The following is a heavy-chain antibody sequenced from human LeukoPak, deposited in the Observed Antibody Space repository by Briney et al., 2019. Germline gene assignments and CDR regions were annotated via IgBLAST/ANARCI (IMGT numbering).Heavy chain of an antibody. D-gene: IGHD3-22*01. CDR3: ARARPWDSSRSYYFGMDV. CDR2: IPGSGGAT. CDR1: GFTFSSYA. V-gene: IGHV3-23*01. Sequence: GGSLRLSCEASGFTFSSYAIRWVRQAPGTGLEWVSSIPGSGGATYYADSVRGRFGISRDSSKNTVYLQMNSLRDEDTAVYYCARARPWDSSRSYYFGMDVWGHGTTVTVSS. J-gene: IGHJ6*02.